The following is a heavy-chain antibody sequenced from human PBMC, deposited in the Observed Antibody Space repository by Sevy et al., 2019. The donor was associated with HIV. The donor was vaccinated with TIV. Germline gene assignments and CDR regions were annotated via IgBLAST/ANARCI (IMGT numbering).Heavy chain of an antibody. CDR3: AKDGDTYYYGSGSYPLDY. Sequence: GGSLRLSCAASGFTFSSYAMSWVRQAPGKGLEWVSAISGSGGSTYYADSVKGRFTSSRDNSKNTLYLQMNSLRAEDTAVYYCAKDGDTYYYGSGSYPLDYWGQGTLVTVSS. J-gene: IGHJ4*02. D-gene: IGHD3-10*01. CDR2: ISGSGGST. V-gene: IGHV3-23*01. CDR1: GFTFSSYA.